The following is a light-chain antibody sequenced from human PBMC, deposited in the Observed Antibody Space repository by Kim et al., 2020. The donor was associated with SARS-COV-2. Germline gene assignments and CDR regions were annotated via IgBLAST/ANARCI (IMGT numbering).Light chain of an antibody. CDR2: EKN. J-gene: IGLJ3*02. V-gene: IGLV3-19*01. CDR3: NSRDSSGNRWV. CDR1: SLRSYY. Sequence: ALGQTVRITCQGDSLRSYYANWFQQKPGQAPLLVMFEKNNRPSGIPDRFSGSSSGNTASLIITAAQAEDEADYYCNSRDSSGNRWVFGGGTQLTVL.